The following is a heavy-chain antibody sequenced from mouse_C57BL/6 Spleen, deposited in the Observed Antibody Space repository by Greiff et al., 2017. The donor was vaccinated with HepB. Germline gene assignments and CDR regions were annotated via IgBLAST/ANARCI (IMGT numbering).Heavy chain of an antibody. CDR3: TVPSTVVAPPFAC. J-gene: IGHJ3*01. CDR2: IDPENGDT. Sequence: EVQLQQSGAELVRPGASVKLSCTASGFNIKDDYMHWVKQRPEQGLEWIGWIDPENGDTEYASKFQGKATITADTSSNTAYLQLSSLTSEDTAVYYCTVPSTVVAPPFACWGQGTLVTVSA. D-gene: IGHD1-1*01. CDR1: GFNIKDDY. V-gene: IGHV14-4*01.